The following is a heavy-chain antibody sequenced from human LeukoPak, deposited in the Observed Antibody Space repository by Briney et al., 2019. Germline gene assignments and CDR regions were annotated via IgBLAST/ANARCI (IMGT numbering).Heavy chain of an antibody. CDR1: GFTFSNYA. J-gene: IGHJ5*02. D-gene: IGHD3-10*01. Sequence: GGSLRLSCAASGFTFSNYAMSWVRQAPGKGLEWVSAISGSADGTYYADSVKGRFTISRDNSKNTLYLQMNSLRAEDAAVYYCAKEQSTFGELNPWGQGTLVTVSS. CDR3: AKEQSTFGELNP. CDR2: ISGSADGT. V-gene: IGHV3-23*01.